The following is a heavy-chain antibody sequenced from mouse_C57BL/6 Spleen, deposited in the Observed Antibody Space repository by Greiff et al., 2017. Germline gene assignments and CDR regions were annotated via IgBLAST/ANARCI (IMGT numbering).Heavy chain of an antibody. V-gene: IGHV1-63*01. D-gene: IGHD2-12*01. J-gene: IGHJ4*01. CDR2: IYPGGGYT. CDR3: AGSYNYDGGYAMDY. CDR1: GYTFTNYW. Sequence: VQLQQSGAELVRPGTSVKMSCKASGYTFTNYWTGWAKQRPGHGLEWIGDIYPGGGYTNYNEKFKGKATLTADKSSSTAYMQFSSLTSEDSAIYYCAGSYNYDGGYAMDYWGQGTSVTISS.